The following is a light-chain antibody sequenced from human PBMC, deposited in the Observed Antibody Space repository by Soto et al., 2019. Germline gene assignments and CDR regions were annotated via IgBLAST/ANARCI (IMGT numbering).Light chain of an antibody. Sequence: QSVLTQPASVSGSPGQSITISCTGTSADIGSYNRVSWYQQHPGKAPKLIIYEVTGRPSGVSNRFSGSKSGNTASLTISGRQAEDEAEYYCSSYTNVNTRACVFGTGTKVTVL. CDR3: SSYTNVNTRACV. J-gene: IGLJ1*01. CDR2: EVT. V-gene: IGLV2-14*01. CDR1: SADIGSYNR.